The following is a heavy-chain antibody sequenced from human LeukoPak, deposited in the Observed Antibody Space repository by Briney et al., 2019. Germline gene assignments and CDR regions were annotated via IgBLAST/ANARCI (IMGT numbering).Heavy chain of an antibody. CDR3: ARMPSGPRAYYMDV. CDR2: ISAYNGNT. CDR1: GYTFTSYG. D-gene: IGHD2-2*01. Sequence: GASVKVSCKASGYTFTSYGISWVRQAPGQGLEWMGWISAYNGNTNYAQKLQGRVTMTTDTPTSTAYMELRSLTSDDTAIYYCARMPSGPRAYYMDVWGKGTTVTVSS. V-gene: IGHV1-18*01. J-gene: IGHJ6*03.